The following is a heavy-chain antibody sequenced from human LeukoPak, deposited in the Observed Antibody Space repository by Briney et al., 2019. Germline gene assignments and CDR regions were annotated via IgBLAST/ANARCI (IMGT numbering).Heavy chain of an antibody. CDR1: GFTFSNAW. V-gene: IGHV3-15*01. CDR2: IKSKTDGGTT. Sequence: GGSLRLSCAASGFTFSNAWMSWVRQAPGKGLEWVGRIKSKTDGGTTDYAAPVKGRFTISRDDSKNTLYLQMNSLKTEDTAVYYCHVLDGSGMISPFDYWGQGTLVTVSS. D-gene: IGHD3-10*01. CDR3: HVLDGSGMISPFDY. J-gene: IGHJ4*02.